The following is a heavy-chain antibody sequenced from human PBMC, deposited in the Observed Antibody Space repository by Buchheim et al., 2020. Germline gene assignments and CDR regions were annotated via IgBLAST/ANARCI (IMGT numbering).Heavy chain of an antibody. V-gene: IGHV4-39*07. Sequence: QLLLQESGPGLVKPSETLSLTCSVSDGSISSSDYYWGWIRQPPGKGLEWIGSIYNSGRTHYHPSLESRVSISVDTSKNQVSLKLTSVTAADTAVYYCARGFFYHSTDDFWGQGILATVSS. CDR1: DGSISSSDYY. CDR3: ARGFFYHSTDDF. J-gene: IGHJ4*02. CDR2: IYNSGRT. D-gene: IGHD2-8*02.